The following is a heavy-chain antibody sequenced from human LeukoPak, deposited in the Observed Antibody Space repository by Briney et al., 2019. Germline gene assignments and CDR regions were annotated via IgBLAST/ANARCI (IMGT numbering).Heavy chain of an antibody. Sequence: PGGSLRLSCVGSGFSFSRFAMSWVRQAPGKGLEWVSSVSGGGTSTWYADSMKGRFSISRDDSKNMQFLQMNSLRPEDTALYFCAKRITVSAGFSFDSWGQGILVTVSS. CDR1: GFSFSRFA. CDR2: VSGGGTST. V-gene: IGHV3-23*01. D-gene: IGHD6-19*01. CDR3: AKRITVSAGFSFDS. J-gene: IGHJ4*02.